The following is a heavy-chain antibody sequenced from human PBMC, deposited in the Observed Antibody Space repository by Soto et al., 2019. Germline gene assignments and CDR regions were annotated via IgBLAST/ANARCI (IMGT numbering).Heavy chain of an antibody. CDR1: GFTFSSYA. J-gene: IGHJ4*02. Sequence: GGSLRLSCAASGFTFSSYAMSWVRQAPGKGLEWVSAISGSGGSTYYADSVKGRFTNSRDNSKNTLYLQMNSLRAEDTAVYYCAKDQWLGLRELLTGAWDYWGQGTLVTVSS. V-gene: IGHV3-23*01. CDR2: ISGSGGST. CDR3: AKDQWLGLRELLTGAWDY. D-gene: IGHD1-26*01.